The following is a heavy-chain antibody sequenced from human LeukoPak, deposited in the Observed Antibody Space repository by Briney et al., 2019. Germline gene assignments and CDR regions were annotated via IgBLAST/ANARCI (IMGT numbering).Heavy chain of an antibody. V-gene: IGHV4-30-4*01. CDR2: IYYSGST. CDR3: ARVNIVVPAAPFDY. D-gene: IGHD2-2*01. Sequence: SETLSLTCTVSGGSISSGDYYWSWIRQPPGKGLEWIGYIYYSGSTYYNPSLKSRVIISVDTSKNQFSLKLSSVTAADAAVYYCARVNIVVPAAPFDYWGQGTLVTVSS. J-gene: IGHJ4*02. CDR1: GGSISSGDYY.